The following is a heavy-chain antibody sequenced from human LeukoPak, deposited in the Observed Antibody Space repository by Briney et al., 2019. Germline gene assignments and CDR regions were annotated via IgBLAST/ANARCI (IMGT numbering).Heavy chain of an antibody. D-gene: IGHD5-18*01. J-gene: IGHJ6*02. Sequence: PSETLSLTCTVSGGSISSYYWSWIRQPPGKGLEWIGYIYYSGSTNYNPSLKSRVTISVDTSKNQFSLKLSSVTAADTAVYYCARVPVGYGPKTYYYYYYGMDVWGQGTTVTVSS. V-gene: IGHV4-59*01. CDR3: ARVPVGYGPKTYYYYYYGMDV. CDR2: IYYSGST. CDR1: GGSISSYY.